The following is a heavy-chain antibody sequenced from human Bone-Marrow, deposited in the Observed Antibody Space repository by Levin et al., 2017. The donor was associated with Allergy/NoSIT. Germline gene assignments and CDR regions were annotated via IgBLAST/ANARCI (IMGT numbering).Heavy chain of an antibody. V-gene: IGHV3-33*01. CDR2: IWYDGTDK. CDR1: GFNLRSYD. Sequence: GESLKISCTASGFNLRSYDMHWVRQAPGKGLEWLAIIWYDGTDKYYADSIKGRFTVSRDNSKSTVYLQLDSLRAEDTAVYYCARDYSDGYIDYWGQGTLVTVSS. J-gene: IGHJ4*02. D-gene: IGHD5-24*01. CDR3: ARDYSDGYIDY.